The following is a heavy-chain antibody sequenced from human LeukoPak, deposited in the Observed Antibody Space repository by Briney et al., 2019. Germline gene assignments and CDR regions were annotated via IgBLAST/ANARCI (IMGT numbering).Heavy chain of an antibody. D-gene: IGHD2-15*01. J-gene: IGHJ3*02. Sequence: GGSLRLSCAASGFTFDDYAMHWVRQAPGKGLEWVSGISWNSGSIGYADSVKGRFTISRDNAKNSLYLQMNSLRAEDTALYYCARRRGGAFDIWGQGTMVTVSS. V-gene: IGHV3-9*01. CDR3: ARRRGGAFDI. CDR2: ISWNSGSI. CDR1: GFTFDDYA.